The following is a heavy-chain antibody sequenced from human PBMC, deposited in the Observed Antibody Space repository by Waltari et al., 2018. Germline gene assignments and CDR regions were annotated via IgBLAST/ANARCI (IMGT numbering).Heavy chain of an antibody. CDR3: TMAPDVPVRPTWG. CDR2: ISSSGSYI. J-gene: IGHJ4*02. Sequence: EVQLVESGGGLVKPGGSLRLPWAASGFTFGLFSVNWVRQAPGRGLEWSSTISSSGSYIYYADSVKGRFTISRDNAKNSVYLQMNSLRVDDTAVYYCTMAPDVPVRPTWGWGQGSLVTVSS. CDR1: GFTFGLFS. D-gene: IGHD7-27*01. V-gene: IGHV3-21*06.